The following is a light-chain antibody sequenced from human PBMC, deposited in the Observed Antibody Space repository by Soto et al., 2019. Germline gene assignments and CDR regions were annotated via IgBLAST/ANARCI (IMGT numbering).Light chain of an antibody. CDR1: QGISRS. V-gene: IGKV1-27*01. CDR3: QKDNSSPRT. J-gene: IGKJ4*01. Sequence: DIQMTQSPSSLSASVGDGVTITCRASQGISRSLAWYQQKPGKVPKLLIYAASTLKSGVPSRFSGSGSGTDFTLTISSLQPEDVATYYCQKDNSSPRTFGGGTKVEIK. CDR2: AAS.